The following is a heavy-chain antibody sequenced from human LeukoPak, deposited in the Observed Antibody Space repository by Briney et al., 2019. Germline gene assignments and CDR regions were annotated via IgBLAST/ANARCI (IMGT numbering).Heavy chain of an antibody. J-gene: IGHJ1*01. D-gene: IGHD3-10*01. CDR1: GITFSGAW. CDR2: INDDGSFR. CDR3: ARVSGPGMNEYYHL. V-gene: IGHV3-74*01. Sequence: GGSLRLSCAASGITFSGAWMHWVRQAPGKGLVLVSRINDDGSFRRYANSVKGRFTISRDNAKNTLFLQMDSLRAEDTAVYYCARVSGPGMNEYYHLWGQGTLVTVSS.